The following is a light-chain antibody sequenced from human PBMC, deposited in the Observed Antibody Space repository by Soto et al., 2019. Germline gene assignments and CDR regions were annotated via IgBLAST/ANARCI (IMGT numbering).Light chain of an antibody. V-gene: IGKV3-11*01. CDR2: DAS. J-gene: IGKJ3*01. CDR3: QQRSNWPPLFT. Sequence: EIVLTQSPATLSLSPGERATLSCRASQSVSSYLAWYQQKPGHAPRLLIYDASNRATGIPARFSGSGSGTDFTITISSLEPEDFAVYYCQQRSNWPPLFTFGPGTKVDIK. CDR1: QSVSSY.